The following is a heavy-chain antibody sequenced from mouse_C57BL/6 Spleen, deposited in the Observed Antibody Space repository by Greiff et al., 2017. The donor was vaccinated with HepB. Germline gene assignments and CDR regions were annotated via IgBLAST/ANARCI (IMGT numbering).Heavy chain of an antibody. Sequence: QVQLQQPGAELVKPGASVKMSCKASGYTFTSYWITWVKQRPGQGLEWIGDIYPGSGSTNYNEKFKSKATLTVDTSSSTAYMQLSSLTSEDSAVYYCARSWLLRGSAMDYWGQGTSVTVSS. D-gene: IGHD2-3*01. V-gene: IGHV1-55*01. J-gene: IGHJ4*01. CDR2: IYPGSGST. CDR3: ARSWLLRGSAMDY. CDR1: GYTFTSYW.